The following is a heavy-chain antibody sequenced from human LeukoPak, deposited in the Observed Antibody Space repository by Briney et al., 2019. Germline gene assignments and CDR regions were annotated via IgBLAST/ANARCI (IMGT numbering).Heavy chain of an antibody. V-gene: IGHV4-4*07. CDR3: ARDDYYYYYMDV. CDR1: GGSVTDYY. J-gene: IGHJ6*03. CDR2: IHISGNT. Sequence: SETLSLTCTVSGGSVTDYYWSWIRQPAGKGLEWIGHIHISGNTNYNPSLKSRVTISVDTSKNQFSLKLSSVTAADTAVYYCARDDYYYYYMDVWGKGTTVTISS.